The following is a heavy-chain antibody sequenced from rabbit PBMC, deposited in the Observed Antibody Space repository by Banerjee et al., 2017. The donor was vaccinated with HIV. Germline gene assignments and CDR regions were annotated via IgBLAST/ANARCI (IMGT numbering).Heavy chain of an antibody. V-gene: IGHV1S45*01. CDR3: ARDYINGYTDYVFNL. CDR2: IYAGSSGST. J-gene: IGHJ4*01. Sequence: QEQLEESGGDLVKPGGTLTLTCTASGFSFRNKYVMCWVRQAPGKGLEWIGVIYAGSSGSTDYASWAKGRFTISKTSSTTVTLQMTSLTAADTATYFCARDYINGYTDYVFNLWGPGTLVTVS. CDR1: GFSFRNKYV. D-gene: IGHD6-1*01.